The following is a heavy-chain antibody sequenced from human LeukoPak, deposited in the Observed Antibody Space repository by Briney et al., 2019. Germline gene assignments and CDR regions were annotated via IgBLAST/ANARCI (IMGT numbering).Heavy chain of an antibody. J-gene: IGHJ3*02. V-gene: IGHV1-18*04. CDR2: ISVYNGHT. Sequence: ASVKVSCKASGYTFTGYYMHWVRLAPGEGLEWLGWISVYNGHTNYAQKLQGRVTMTTDTSTSTAYMELRSLRYDDTALYYCARGGRWELPRPYAFDIWGQGTMVTVSS. D-gene: IGHD1-26*01. CDR1: GYTFTGYY. CDR3: ARGGRWELPRPYAFDI.